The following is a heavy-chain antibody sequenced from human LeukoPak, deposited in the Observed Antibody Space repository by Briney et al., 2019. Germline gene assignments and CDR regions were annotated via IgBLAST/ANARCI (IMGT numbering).Heavy chain of an antibody. Sequence: SETLSLTCTVSGGHIDSFFWNWIRQPPGKGLEWIGYIDSSGSTEYSPSLKSRITMSRDTSKKQFSLKLTSVTAADTAMYYCASGAGWLIDYWGQGTLVSVSS. J-gene: IGHJ4*02. CDR2: IDSSGST. V-gene: IGHV4-4*08. D-gene: IGHD6-19*01. CDR3: ASGAGWLIDY. CDR1: GGHIDSFF.